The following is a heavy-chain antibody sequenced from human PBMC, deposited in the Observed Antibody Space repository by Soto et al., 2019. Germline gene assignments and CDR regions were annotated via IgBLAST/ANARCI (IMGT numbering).Heavy chain of an antibody. CDR2: ISYDGSNK. V-gene: IGHV3-30*18. CDR3: AKDGGSGGPDY. CDR1: GFTFSSYG. D-gene: IGHD3-16*01. J-gene: IGHJ4*02. Sequence: PGGSLRLSCAASGFTFSSYGMHWVRQAPGKGLEWVAVISYDGSNKYYADSVKGRFTISRDNSKNTLYLQMNSLRAEDTAVYYCAKDGGSGGPDYWGQGTLVTVSS.